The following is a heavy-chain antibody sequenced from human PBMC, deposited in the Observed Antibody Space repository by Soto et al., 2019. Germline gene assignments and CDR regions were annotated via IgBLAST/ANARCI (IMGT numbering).Heavy chain of an antibody. Sequence: QLQLQESGPGLVKPSETLSLTCTVSGGSISSSSYYWGWIRQPPGKGLEWIGSIYYSGSTYYNPSLKSRVTISVDTSKNQFSLKLSSVTAADTAVYYCARLEPATVVTNYWGQGTLVTVSS. V-gene: IGHV4-39*01. CDR2: IYYSGST. CDR3: ARLEPATVVTNY. CDR1: GGSISSSSYY. J-gene: IGHJ4*02. D-gene: IGHD4-17*01.